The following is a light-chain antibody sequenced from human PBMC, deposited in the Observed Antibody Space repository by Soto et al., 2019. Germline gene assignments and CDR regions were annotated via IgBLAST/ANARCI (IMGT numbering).Light chain of an antibody. V-gene: IGKV3-15*01. CDR3: QHYNSYSEA. CDR2: GAS. Sequence: EVVMTQSPATLSVSPGERATLSCRASRSVASNLAWYQHKPGQGPRLLLYGASTRASGIPARFSGSGSGTEFTLTISSLQPDDFATYYCQHYNSYSEAFGQGTKVELK. CDR1: RSVASN. J-gene: IGKJ1*01.